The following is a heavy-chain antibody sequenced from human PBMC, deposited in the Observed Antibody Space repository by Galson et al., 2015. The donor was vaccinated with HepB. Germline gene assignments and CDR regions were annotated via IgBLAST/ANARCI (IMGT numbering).Heavy chain of an antibody. CDR2: IRGYDGNT. J-gene: IGHJ4*02. CDR1: GYSLITYG. Sequence: SVKVSCKASGYSLITYGLSWVRQAPGQGFEWMGWIRGYDGNTAYAQKFQGRVSMTRDITTSTAFMELRSLRSDDTAVYYCARDRSARNHDILTGYFRDFDYWGQGTLVTGSS. D-gene: IGHD3-9*01. CDR3: ARDRSARNHDILTGYFRDFDY. V-gene: IGHV1-18*01.